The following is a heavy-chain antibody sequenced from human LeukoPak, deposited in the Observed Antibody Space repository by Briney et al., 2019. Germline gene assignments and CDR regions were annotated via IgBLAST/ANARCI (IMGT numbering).Heavy chain of an antibody. V-gene: IGHV3-7*03. Sequence: GGSLRLSCAASGFTFRSYWMSWVRQAPGKGLEWVANIKHDGSEKYYVDSVKGRFTISRDNAKNSLFLQMNSLRAEDTAVYYCARVLGYCSGGNCYSGGLGYMDVWGKGTTVTISS. CDR1: GFTFRSYW. D-gene: IGHD2-15*01. CDR3: ARVLGYCSGGNCYSGGLGYMDV. J-gene: IGHJ6*03. CDR2: IKHDGSEK.